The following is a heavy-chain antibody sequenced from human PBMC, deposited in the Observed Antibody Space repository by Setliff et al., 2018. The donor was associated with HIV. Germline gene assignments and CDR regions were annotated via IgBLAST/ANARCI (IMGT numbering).Heavy chain of an antibody. Sequence: PGGSLRLSCAASGFNFSNPWMSWVRQAPGKGLEWVSYISSSGSTIYYADSVKGRFTISRDNAKNSLYLQMNSLRAEDTAVYYCARDPRYCTNGVCYRYFDYWGQGTLVTVSS. J-gene: IGHJ4*02. CDR3: ARDPRYCTNGVCYRYFDY. D-gene: IGHD2-8*01. V-gene: IGHV3-11*04. CDR2: ISSSGSTI. CDR1: GFNFSNPW.